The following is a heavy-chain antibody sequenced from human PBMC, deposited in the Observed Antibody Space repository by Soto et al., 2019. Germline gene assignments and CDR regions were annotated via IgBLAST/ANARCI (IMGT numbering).Heavy chain of an antibody. V-gene: IGHV4-38-2*01. CDR2: FYHSGST. CDR3: ARGEYYGSGNYFDY. J-gene: IGHJ4*02. CDR1: GHSISSGYY. Sequence: SETLSFTCAVSGHSISSGYYWGWIRQPPGKGLEWIGSFYHSGSTYYNPSLKSRVTISVDTSKNQFSLKLSSVTAADTAVYYCARGEYYGSGNYFDYWGQGTLVTVSS. D-gene: IGHD3-10*01.